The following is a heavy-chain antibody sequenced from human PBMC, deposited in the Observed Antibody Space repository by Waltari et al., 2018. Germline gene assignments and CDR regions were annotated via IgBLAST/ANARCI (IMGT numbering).Heavy chain of an antibody. D-gene: IGHD3-22*01. CDR1: GYTLTELS. J-gene: IGHJ3*02. Sequence: QVQLVQSGAEVKKPGASVKVSCKVSGYTLTELSMHWVRQAPGKGLEWMGGFEPEDGETIYAQKFQGRVTMTEDTSTDTAYMELSSLRSEDTAVYYCATARPTMIVVLDAFDIWGQGTMVTVSS. CDR3: ATARPTMIVVLDAFDI. CDR2: FEPEDGET. V-gene: IGHV1-24*01.